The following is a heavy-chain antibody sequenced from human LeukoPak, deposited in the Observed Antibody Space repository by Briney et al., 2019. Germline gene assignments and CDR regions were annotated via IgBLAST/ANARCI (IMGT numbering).Heavy chain of an antibody. D-gene: IGHD6-19*01. Sequence: ASVKVSCKASGYTFTSYGISWVRQAPGQGLEWMGWISAYNGNTNYAQKLQGRVTMTTDTSTSTAYMELRSLRSDDTAVYYCARVEQQWLVGAFDIWGQGTMVTVPS. CDR2: ISAYNGNT. CDR3: ARVEQQWLVGAFDI. V-gene: IGHV1-18*01. J-gene: IGHJ3*02. CDR1: GYTFTSYG.